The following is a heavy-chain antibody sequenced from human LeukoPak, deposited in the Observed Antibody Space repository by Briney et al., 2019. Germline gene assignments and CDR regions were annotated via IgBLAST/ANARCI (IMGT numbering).Heavy chain of an antibody. CDR1: GGSISSSSYY. CDR2: IYYSGSS. J-gene: IGHJ4*02. D-gene: IGHD3-22*01. Sequence: SETLSLTCTVSGGSISSSSYYWGWIRQPPGKGLEWIGSIYYSGSSFYNPSLRSRVTMSVDTSKNQFSLKLSSVTAADTAVYYCASYDSSDGRYYWGQGTLVTVSS. V-gene: IGHV4-39*01. CDR3: ASYDSSDGRYY.